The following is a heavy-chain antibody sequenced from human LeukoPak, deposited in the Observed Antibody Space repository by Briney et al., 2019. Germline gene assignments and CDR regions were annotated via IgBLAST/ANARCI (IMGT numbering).Heavy chain of an antibody. CDR3: ARGTYSSGWYLQYYYYYGMDV. J-gene: IGHJ6*02. D-gene: IGHD6-19*01. V-gene: IGHV4-34*01. CDR2: INHSGST. CDR1: GGSLSGYY. Sequence: SETLSLTCAVYGGSLSGYYWSWIRQPPGKGLEWIGEINHSGSTNYNPSLKSRVTISVDTSKNQFSLKLSSVTAADTAVYYCARGTYSSGWYLQYYYYYGMDVWGQGTTVTVSS.